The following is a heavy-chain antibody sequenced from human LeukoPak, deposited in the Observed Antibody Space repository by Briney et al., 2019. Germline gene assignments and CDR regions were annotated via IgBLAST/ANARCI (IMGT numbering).Heavy chain of an antibody. CDR1: GFTFSSCE. CDR2: ISSSGSTI. CDR3: ARVTYSNYWADY. V-gene: IGHV3-48*03. Sequence: QPGGSLRLSCAASGFTFSSCEMNWVRQAPGKGLEWVSYISSSGSTIYYADSVKGRFTISRDNAKNSLYLQMNSLRAEDTAIYYCARVTYSNYWADYWGRGTLVTVSS. D-gene: IGHD1-7*01. J-gene: IGHJ4*02.